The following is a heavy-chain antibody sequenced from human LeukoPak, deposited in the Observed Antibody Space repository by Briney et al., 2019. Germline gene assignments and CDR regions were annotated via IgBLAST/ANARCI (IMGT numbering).Heavy chain of an antibody. Sequence: ASVKVSCKASGYTFTSYDINWVRQATGQGLEWMGWMNPNSGNTGYAQKFQGRVTMTRNTSISTAYMELSSLRSEDPAVYYRARASTGDAFDIWGQGTMVTVSS. J-gene: IGHJ3*02. CDR2: MNPNSGNT. CDR1: GYTFTSYD. CDR3: ARASTGDAFDI. D-gene: IGHD2-2*01. V-gene: IGHV1-8*01.